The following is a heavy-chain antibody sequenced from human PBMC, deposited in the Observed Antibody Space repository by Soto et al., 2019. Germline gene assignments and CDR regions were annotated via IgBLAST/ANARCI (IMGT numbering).Heavy chain of an antibody. D-gene: IGHD1-1*01. J-gene: IGHJ4*02. Sequence: QLQMQESGPGLVKPSETLSLSCTVSGGSVSNTRYYWGWIRQPPGKGLEWIGFVYYSGNTYYAPSLNSRVSISMDTSKNQVSLRLSSVTAAYTAVDYCARRAPVGEWYNFDYWGQGTLVTVSS. V-gene: IGHV4-39*01. CDR2: VYYSGNT. CDR1: GGSVSNTRYY. CDR3: ARRAPVGEWYNFDY.